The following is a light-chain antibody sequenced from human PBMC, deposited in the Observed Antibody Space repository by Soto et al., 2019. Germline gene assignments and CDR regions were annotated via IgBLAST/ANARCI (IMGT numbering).Light chain of an antibody. CDR3: ETWDSDTRV. J-gene: IGLJ2*01. V-gene: IGLV4-60*03. CDR2: LEGSGSY. Sequence: QSVLTQSSSASAYLGSSVKLTCTLNSGHSTYIIAWHQHQPGKAPRYLMKLEGSGSYNKGSGVPDRFSGSSSGADRYLTISNLQSEDEAAYYCETWDSDTRVFGGGTKLTVL. CDR1: SGHSTYI.